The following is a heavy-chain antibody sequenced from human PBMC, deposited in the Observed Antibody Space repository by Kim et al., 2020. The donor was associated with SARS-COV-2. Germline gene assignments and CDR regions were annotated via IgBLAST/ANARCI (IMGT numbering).Heavy chain of an antibody. J-gene: IGHJ3*02. D-gene: IGHD3-9*01. CDR3: ARQYDILTGYFNAFDI. CDR1: GYSFTSYW. V-gene: IGHV5-51*01. Sequence: GESLKISCKGSGYSFTSYWIGWVRQMPGKGLEWMGIIYPGDSDTRYSPSFQGQVTISADKSISTAYLQWCSLKASDTAMYYCARQYDILTGYFNAFDIWGQGTMVTVSS. CDR2: IYPGDSDT.